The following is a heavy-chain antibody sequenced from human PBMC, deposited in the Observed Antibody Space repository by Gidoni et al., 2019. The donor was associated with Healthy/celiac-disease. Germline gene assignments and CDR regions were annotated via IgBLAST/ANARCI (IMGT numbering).Heavy chain of an antibody. V-gene: IGHV4-39*01. D-gene: IGHD3-22*01. J-gene: IGHJ3*02. Sequence: QLQLQESGPGLVRPSETLSLTCTVSGGSISSSSYYWGWIRQPPGKGLEWIGSIYSSGSTYYNPSLKSRVTISVDTSKNQFSLKLSSVTAADTAVYYCARTHYYDSSGYYYYSEGFDAFDIWGQGTMVTVSS. CDR2: IYSSGST. CDR1: GGSISSSSYY. CDR3: ARTHYYDSSGYYYYSEGFDAFDI.